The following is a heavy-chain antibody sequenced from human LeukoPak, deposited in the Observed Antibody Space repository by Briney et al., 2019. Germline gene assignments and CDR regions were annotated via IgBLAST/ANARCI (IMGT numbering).Heavy chain of an antibody. CDR2: IIPIFGTA. D-gene: IGHD3-3*01. V-gene: IGHV1-69*13. CDR1: GGTFSSYA. Sequence: SVKVSCKASGGTFSSYAISWVRQAPGQGLEWMGGIIPIFGTANYAQKFQGRVTITADESTSAAYMELGSPRSEDTAVYYCAREPRIGYDFWSGYPYFDYWGQGTPVTVSS. CDR3: AREPRIGYDFWSGYPYFDY. J-gene: IGHJ4*02.